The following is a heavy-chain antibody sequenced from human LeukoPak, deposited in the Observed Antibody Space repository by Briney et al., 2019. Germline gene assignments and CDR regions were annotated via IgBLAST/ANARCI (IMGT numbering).Heavy chain of an antibody. D-gene: IGHD5-18*01. Sequence: GGSLRLSCSASGFTFSIYAMHWVRQGPGKGLECVSAISSNGGSTYYTDSVKGRFTISRDNSKNTQYLQMSSLRPKDTAVYYCVQRAPAPVDTYDYWGQGTLVTVSS. CDR2: ISSNGGST. V-gene: IGHV3-64D*09. J-gene: IGHJ4*02. CDR3: VQRAPAPVDTYDY. CDR1: GFTFSIYA.